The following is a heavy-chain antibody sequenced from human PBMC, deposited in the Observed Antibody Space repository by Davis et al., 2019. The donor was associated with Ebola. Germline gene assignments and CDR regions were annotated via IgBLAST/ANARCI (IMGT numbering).Heavy chain of an antibody. Sequence: GESLKISCAASGFTFSSYAMSWVRQAPGKGLEWVSAISGSGGSTYYADSVKGRFTISRDNSKNTLYLQMNSLRAEDTAVYYCAKDRLDYDFWSGNWFDPWGQGTLVTVSS. J-gene: IGHJ5*02. CDR3: AKDRLDYDFWSGNWFDP. CDR2: ISGSGGST. D-gene: IGHD3-3*01. CDR1: GFTFSSYA. V-gene: IGHV3-23*01.